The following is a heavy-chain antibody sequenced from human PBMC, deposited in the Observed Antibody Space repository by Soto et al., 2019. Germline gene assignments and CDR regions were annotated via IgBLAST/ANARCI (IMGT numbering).Heavy chain of an antibody. CDR3: ARVEADYRFRKGNPDY. J-gene: IGHJ4*02. CDR2: IWYDGSNK. V-gene: IGHV3-33*01. CDR1: GFTFSSYG. D-gene: IGHD4-17*01. Sequence: GGSLRLSCAASGFTFSSYGMHWVRQAPGKGLEWVAVIWYDGSNKYYADSVKGRFTISRDNSKNTLYLQMNSLRAEDTAVYYCARVEADYRFRKGNPDYWGQGTLVTVSS.